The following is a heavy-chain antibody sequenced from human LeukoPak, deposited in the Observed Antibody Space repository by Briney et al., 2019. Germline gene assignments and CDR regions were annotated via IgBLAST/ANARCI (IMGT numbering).Heavy chain of an antibody. J-gene: IGHJ4*02. Sequence: GGSLRLSCAASGFTFSSYWMHWVRQAPGKGLVWVSRINTDGSSTSYADSVKGRFTISRDNAKNTLYLQMNSLRAEDTAVYYCARTVPGYFFDYWGQGILVTVSS. V-gene: IGHV3-74*01. CDR2: INTDGSST. CDR3: ARTVPGYFFDY. CDR1: GFTFSSYW. D-gene: IGHD3-9*01.